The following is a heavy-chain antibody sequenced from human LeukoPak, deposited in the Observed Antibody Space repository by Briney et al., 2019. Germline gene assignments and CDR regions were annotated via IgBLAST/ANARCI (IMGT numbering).Heavy chain of an antibody. CDR3: ARVVYCSGTSCYGFDY. D-gene: IGHD2-2*01. CDR2: TRNKANSYTT. V-gene: IGHV3-72*01. J-gene: IGHJ4*02. Sequence: GGSLRLSCAASGFTFSDHYMDWVRQAPGKGLEWVGRTRNKANSYTTEYAASVKGRFTISRDESKNSLYLQMNSLKTEDTAVYFCARVVYCSGTSCYGFDYWGQGTLVTVSS. CDR1: GFTFSDHY.